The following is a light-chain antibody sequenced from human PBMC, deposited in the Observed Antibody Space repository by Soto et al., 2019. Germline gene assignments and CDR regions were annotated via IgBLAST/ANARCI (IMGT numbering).Light chain of an antibody. CDR3: QQYNSYPLT. CDR1: QAISNH. CDR2: AAS. V-gene: IGKV1-16*02. Sequence: DIQMTQSPSSLSASVGDRVTITCRASQAISNHLAWFQQKPGEAPKSLIYAASSVQSGVPSKFSGSGSGTEFTLTIGSLQPEDFAVYYCQQYNSYPLTFGGGTKVE. J-gene: IGKJ4*01.